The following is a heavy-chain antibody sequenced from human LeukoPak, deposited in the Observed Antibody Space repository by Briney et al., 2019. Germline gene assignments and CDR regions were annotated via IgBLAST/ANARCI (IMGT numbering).Heavy chain of an antibody. D-gene: IGHD6-19*01. J-gene: IGHJ3*02. CDR3: AREAEYSGGWYDAFDI. Sequence: PGGSLRLSCAASGFTLSSSGMHSVRQAPGKGLGWEAVIWYDGSNKYYADSVKGRFTISRDNSKNTLYLQMNSLRAEDTAVYYCAREAEYSGGWYDAFDIWGQGTMVTVSS. CDR1: GFTLSSSG. V-gene: IGHV3-33*01. CDR2: IWYDGSNK.